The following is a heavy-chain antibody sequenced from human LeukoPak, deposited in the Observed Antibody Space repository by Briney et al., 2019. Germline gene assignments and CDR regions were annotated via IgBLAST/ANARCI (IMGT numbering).Heavy chain of an antibody. D-gene: IGHD4-23*01. Sequence: PSETLSLICTVSGGSISSSNYYWGWIRQPPGKGLEWIGSIYYSGSTYYNPSLKSRVTISVDTSKRQFSLKLNSVTAADTAVYYCARQSSMTTVVFDYWGQGTLVTVSS. V-gene: IGHV4-39*01. CDR2: IYYSGST. J-gene: IGHJ4*02. CDR1: GGSISSSNYY. CDR3: ARQSSMTTVVFDY.